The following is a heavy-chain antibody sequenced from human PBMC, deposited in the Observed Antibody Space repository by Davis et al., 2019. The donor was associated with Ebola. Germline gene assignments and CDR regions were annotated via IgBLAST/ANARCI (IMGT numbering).Heavy chain of an antibody. V-gene: IGHV4-59*01. D-gene: IGHD6-13*01. CDR3: ARAGRSSWYFDY. Sequence: SETLSLTCTVSGDSMSSYYWSWIRQSPGKGLEWIGYIYYSGSARYNPSLKSRVTISVYASRSQFSLNLTSVTAADTAVYYCARAGRSSWYFDYWGQGTLVTVSS. CDR2: IYYSGSA. J-gene: IGHJ4*02. CDR1: GDSMSSYY.